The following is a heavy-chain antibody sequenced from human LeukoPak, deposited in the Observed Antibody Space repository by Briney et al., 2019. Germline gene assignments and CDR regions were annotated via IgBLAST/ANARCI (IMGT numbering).Heavy chain of an antibody. D-gene: IGHD2-2*01. V-gene: IGHV3-7*01. J-gene: IGHJ6*03. CDR1: GFTFNNYW. Sequence: GGSLRLSCATSGFTFNNYWMSWVRQAPGTGLEWVANIEPDGSEKYYLDSVKGRFTISRDNAKNSLYLQMNSLRADDTAVYYCARDRSCSSTSCYDMDVWGKGTTVTVSS. CDR2: IEPDGSEK. CDR3: ARDRSCSSTSCYDMDV.